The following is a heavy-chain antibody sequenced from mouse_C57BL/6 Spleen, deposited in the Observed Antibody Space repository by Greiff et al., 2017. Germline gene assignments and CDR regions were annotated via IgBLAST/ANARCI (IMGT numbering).Heavy chain of an antibody. Sequence: VHVKQSGPELVKPGASVKISCKASGYSFTDYNMNWVKQSNGKSLEWIGVINPNYGTTSYNQKFKGKATLTVDQSSSTAYMQLNSLTSEDSAVYYCARHRTTVYYFDYWGQGTTLTVSS. CDR3: ARHRTTVYYFDY. V-gene: IGHV1-39*01. J-gene: IGHJ2*01. CDR1: GYSFTDYN. CDR2: INPNYGTT. D-gene: IGHD1-1*01.